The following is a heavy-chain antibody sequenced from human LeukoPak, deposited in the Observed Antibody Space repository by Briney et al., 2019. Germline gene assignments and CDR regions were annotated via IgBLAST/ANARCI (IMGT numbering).Heavy chain of an antibody. V-gene: IGHV5-51*01. CDR1: GCSFTSYW. CDR2: IYPGDSDT. D-gene: IGHD3-10*01. CDR3: ARLSYYGSDPDAFDI. Sequence: GESLKISCKGSGCSFTSYWIGWVRQMPGKGLEWMGIIYPGDSDTRYSPSFQGQVTISADKSISTAYLQWSSLKASDTAMYYCARLSYYGSDPDAFDIWGQGTMVTVSS. J-gene: IGHJ3*02.